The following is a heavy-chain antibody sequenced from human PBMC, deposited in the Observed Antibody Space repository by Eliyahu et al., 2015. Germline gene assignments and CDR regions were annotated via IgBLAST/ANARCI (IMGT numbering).Heavy chain of an antibody. CDR3: ARGASGSYYMDY. CDR2: INHSGST. V-gene: IGHV4-34*01. D-gene: IGHD3-10*01. Sequence: QVQLQQWGAGLLKPSETLSLTCAVYGXSFSGYYWSWIRQPPGKGLEWIGEINHSGSTNYNPSLKSRVTISVDTSKNQFSLKLSSVTAADTAVYYCARGASGSYYMDYWGQGTLVTVSS. J-gene: IGHJ4*02. CDR1: GXSFSGYY.